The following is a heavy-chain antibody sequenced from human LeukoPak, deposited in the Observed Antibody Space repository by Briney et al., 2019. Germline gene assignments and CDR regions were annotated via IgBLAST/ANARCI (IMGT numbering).Heavy chain of an antibody. CDR3: ASGPSYSGSNEYFDS. CDR2: ININTGNP. J-gene: IGHJ4*02. CDR1: GYTFTSYA. V-gene: IGHV7-4-1*02. Sequence: ASVKVSCKSSGYTFTSYAMNWVRQAPGQGLEWMGCININTGNPTYAQDYTGRFVFSLDTSVSTTYLQISRLKAEDTAVYYCASGPSYSGSNEYFDSWGQGTLVTVSS. D-gene: IGHD1-26*01.